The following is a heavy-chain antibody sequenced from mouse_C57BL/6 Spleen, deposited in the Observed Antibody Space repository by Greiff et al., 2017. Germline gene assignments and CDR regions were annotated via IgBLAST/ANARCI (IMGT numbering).Heavy chain of an antibody. Sequence: EVQLEQSGAGLVKPGASLKLSCAASGFTFSSYAMSWVRQTPGQRLEWVATISDGGSYTDYPDNVKSRFTIARDNAKNNLYLHMSHLKSEDTAIYCGAKDGTTAAWVAYWGQGTLVTVSA. V-gene: IGHV5-4*01. CDR2: ISDGGSYT. CDR3: AKDGTTAAWVAY. J-gene: IGHJ3*01. D-gene: IGHD2-14*01. CDR1: GFTFSSYA.